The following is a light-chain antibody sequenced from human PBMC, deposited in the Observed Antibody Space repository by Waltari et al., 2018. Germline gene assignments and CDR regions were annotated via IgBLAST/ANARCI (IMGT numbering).Light chain of an antibody. V-gene: IGLV4-69*01. Sequence: QLVATQSPSASASLAASVQLTCTLSRAHSNNLIAMLQQRPEKGPRYLMKVNSDGSHIRGDEIPDRFSGSSSGAERYLTISSLQSEDEADYYCQTGGHGTWVFGGGTKLTVL. CDR1: RAHSNNL. J-gene: IGLJ3*02. CDR2: VNSDGSH. CDR3: QTGGHGTWV.